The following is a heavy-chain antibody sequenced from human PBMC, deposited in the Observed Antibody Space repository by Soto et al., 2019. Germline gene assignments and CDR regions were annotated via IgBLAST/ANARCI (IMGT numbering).Heavy chain of an antibody. V-gene: IGHV4-59*11. CDR1: GVSIGSHF. CDR3: ARLQYTVVTALDI. CDR2: IYHTVNT. Sequence: QVQLQESGPRLVKPSETLSLTCSVSGVSIGSHFWSWIRQAPGKGPELVGYIYHTVNTNYNPALKSRVTISMDTSKNLLSLQLSSVTAADTAVYYCARLQYTVVTALDIWGQWTMVTVSS. D-gene: IGHD2-15*01. J-gene: IGHJ3*02.